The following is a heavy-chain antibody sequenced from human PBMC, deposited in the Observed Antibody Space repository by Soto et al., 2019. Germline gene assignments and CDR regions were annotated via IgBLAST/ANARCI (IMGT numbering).Heavy chain of an antibody. CDR1: GYTFTSYG. D-gene: IGHD3-10*01. J-gene: IGHJ4*02. CDR2: ISAYNGNT. CDR3: ARDKGDGSGSYYGY. Sequence: QVQLVQSGAEVKKPGASVKVSCKASGYTFTSYGISWVRQAPGRGLEWMGWISAYNGNTNYAQKLQGRVTMTTDTSTSKASMELRSLRSDDTAVYYWARDKGDGSGSYYGYWGQGTLVTVSS. V-gene: IGHV1-18*01.